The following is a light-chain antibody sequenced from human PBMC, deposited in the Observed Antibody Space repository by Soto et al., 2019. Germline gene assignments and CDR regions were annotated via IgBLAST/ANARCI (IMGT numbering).Light chain of an antibody. Sequence: EIVLTQSPGTLSLSPGERATLSCRASQSVSSSYLAWYQQKPGQAPRLLIYGASSRATGIPDRFSGSGSETDFTLTISRLEPEDFAVYYCQQYVTSPWTFGQGTKVEIK. CDR2: GAS. J-gene: IGKJ1*01. CDR3: QQYVTSPWT. CDR1: QSVSSSY. V-gene: IGKV3-20*01.